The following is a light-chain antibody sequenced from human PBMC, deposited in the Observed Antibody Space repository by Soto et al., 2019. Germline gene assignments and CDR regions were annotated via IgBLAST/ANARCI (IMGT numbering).Light chain of an antibody. CDR3: VSYTSSSTSVI. J-gene: IGLJ2*01. CDR1: SSDVGGYKY. CDR2: EVS. V-gene: IGLV2-14*01. Sequence: QSVLTQPASVSGSPGQSITISCTGTSSDVGGYKYVSWYQQHPDKAPKLIIFEVSNRPSGISSRFSGSKSGNTASLTISGLQAEDEADYYCVSYTSSSTSVIFGRGTKLTVL.